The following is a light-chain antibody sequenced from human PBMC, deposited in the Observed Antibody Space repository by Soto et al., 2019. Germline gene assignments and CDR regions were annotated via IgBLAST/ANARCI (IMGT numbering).Light chain of an antibody. CDR2: DVS. Sequence: SALTQPASVSGSPGQSITISCTGTSSDVGGYNYVSWYQQHPGKAPKLMIYDVSNRPSGVSNRFSGSKSGNTASLTISGLQAEDEADYYCSSYTGSSTLDVFGTGTKVTVL. V-gene: IGLV2-14*03. CDR3: SSYTGSSTLDV. J-gene: IGLJ1*01. CDR1: SSDVGGYNY.